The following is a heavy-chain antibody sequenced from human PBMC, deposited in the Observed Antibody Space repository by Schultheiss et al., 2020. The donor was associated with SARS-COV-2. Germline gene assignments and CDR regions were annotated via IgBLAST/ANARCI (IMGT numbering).Heavy chain of an antibody. D-gene: IGHD1-26*01. CDR1: GGSFSGYY. J-gene: IGHJ4*02. Sequence: SETLSLTCAVYGGSFSGYYWSWIRQPAGKGLEWIGYIYYSGSTNYNPSLKSRVTISVDTSKNQFSLKLSSVTAADTAVYYCARDQPWEPGHGDYWGQGTLVTVSS. CDR2: IYYSGST. V-gene: IGHV4-59*12. CDR3: ARDQPWEPGHGDY.